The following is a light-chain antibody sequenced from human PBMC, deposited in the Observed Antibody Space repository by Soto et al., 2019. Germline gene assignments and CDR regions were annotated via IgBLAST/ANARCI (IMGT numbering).Light chain of an antibody. V-gene: IGKV1-5*01. CDR1: QSISSW. J-gene: IGKJ1*01. Sequence: DIQMTQSPSTLSASVGDRVTITCRASQSISSWLAWYQQKPGKAPKLLIYDASSLESGVPSRFSGSGSGTEFTLTISSLQPDDFATYYRQQYNSYWTFGQGTKADIK. CDR3: QQYNSYWT. CDR2: DAS.